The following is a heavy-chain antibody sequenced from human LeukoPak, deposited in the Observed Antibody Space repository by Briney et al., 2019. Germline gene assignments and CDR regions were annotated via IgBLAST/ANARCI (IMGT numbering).Heavy chain of an antibody. V-gene: IGHV4-34*01. J-gene: IGHJ4*02. CDR1: GGSFSGYY. D-gene: IGHD2-2*01. Sequence: PSETLSLTCAVYGGSFSGYYWSWIRQPPGKGLKWIGEINHSGSTNYNPSLKSRVTISVDTSKNQFSLKLSSVTAADTAVYYCASYWGGYCSSTSCYREGFDYWGQGTVVTVSS. CDR2: INHSGST. CDR3: ASYWGGYCSSTSCYREGFDY.